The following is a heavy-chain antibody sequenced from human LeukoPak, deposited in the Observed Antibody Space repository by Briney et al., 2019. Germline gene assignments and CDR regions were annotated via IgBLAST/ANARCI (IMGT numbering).Heavy chain of an antibody. V-gene: IGHV1-69*13. Sequence: SVKVSCKASGYTFPSYYMHWVRQAPGHGLEWMGGIIPIFGTANYAQKFQGRVTITADESTSTVYMELSSLRSEDTAVYYCARGRFSPVYAPNWFDRWGEGTLVTVSS. CDR2: IIPIFGTA. CDR3: ARGRFSPVYAPNWFDR. D-gene: IGHD5/OR15-5a*01. CDR1: GYTFPSYY. J-gene: IGHJ5*02.